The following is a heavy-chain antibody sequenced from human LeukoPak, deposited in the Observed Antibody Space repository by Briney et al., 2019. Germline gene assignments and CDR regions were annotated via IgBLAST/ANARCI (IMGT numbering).Heavy chain of an antibody. CDR2: IYSGGST. CDR1: GFIFNNAK. V-gene: IGHV3-66*01. D-gene: IGHD3-10*01. Sequence: GGSLRLSCAASGFIFNNAKMHWVRQAPGKGLEWVSVIYSGGSTYYADSVKGRFTISRDNSKNTLYLQMNSLRAEDTAVYYCARSTELWFGEEGPFDYWGQGTLVTVSS. J-gene: IGHJ4*02. CDR3: ARSTELWFGEEGPFDY.